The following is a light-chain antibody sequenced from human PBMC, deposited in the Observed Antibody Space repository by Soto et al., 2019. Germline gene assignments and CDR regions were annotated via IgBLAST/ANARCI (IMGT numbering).Light chain of an antibody. CDR2: AAY. V-gene: IGKV1-39*01. CDR1: QNIHTF. Sequence: DIQMTQSPSSLSASVGDRVTITCRASQNIHTFLNWYQQKPGKAPKLLIYAAYISHSGVPSRFSGSGSGTDFTLTISSLQPEDFATYYCQESYSTPMYTFGQGTKLEI. CDR3: QESYSTPMYT. J-gene: IGKJ2*01.